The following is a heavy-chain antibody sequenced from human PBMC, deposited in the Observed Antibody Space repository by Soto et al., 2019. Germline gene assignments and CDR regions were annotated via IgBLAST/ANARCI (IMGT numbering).Heavy chain of an antibody. CDR2: IIPIFGTA. D-gene: IGHD1-26*01. CDR1: GGTFSSYA. J-gene: IGHJ4*02. V-gene: IGHV1-69*12. Sequence: QVQLVQSGAEVKKPGSSVKVSCKASGGTFSSYAISWVRQAPGQGLEWMGGIIPIFGTANYAQKFQGRVTIPADESXSTAYMELSSLRSEDTAVYYCARRRWELSGYYFDYWGQGTLVTVSS. CDR3: ARRRWELSGYYFDY.